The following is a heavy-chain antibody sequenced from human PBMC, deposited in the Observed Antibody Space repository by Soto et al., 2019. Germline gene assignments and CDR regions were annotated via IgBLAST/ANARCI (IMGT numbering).Heavy chain of an antibody. Sequence: EVQMVQSGAEVRKPGESLKISCKGYGYNFANYWIGWVRQMSGKGLEWMGIIRPSTFDTLYSPTFQGQVTISADKSISTVYLQWASLKASDTAIYYCITRGYDGYDLNFLYGGQGTQVTVSS. D-gene: IGHD5-12*01. V-gene: IGHV5-51*03. J-gene: IGHJ4*02. CDR3: ITRGYDGYDLNFLY. CDR1: GYNFANYW. CDR2: IRPSTFDT.